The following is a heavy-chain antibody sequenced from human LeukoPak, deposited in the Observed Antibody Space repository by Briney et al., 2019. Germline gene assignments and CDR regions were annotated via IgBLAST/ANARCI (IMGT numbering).Heavy chain of an antibody. Sequence: PGGSLRLSCAASGFTFSSYAMSWVRQAPGKGLEWVSAISGSGGSTYYADSVKGRFTISRDNSKNTLYLQMNSLRAEDTAVYYCARGELLENYFDYWGQGTLVTVSS. D-gene: IGHD1-26*01. CDR3: ARGELLENYFDY. J-gene: IGHJ4*02. CDR2: ISGSGGST. CDR1: GFTFSSYA. V-gene: IGHV3-23*01.